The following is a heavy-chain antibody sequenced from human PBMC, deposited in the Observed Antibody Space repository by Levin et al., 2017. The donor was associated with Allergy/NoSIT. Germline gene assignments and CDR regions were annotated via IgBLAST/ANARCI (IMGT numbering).Heavy chain of an antibody. CDR1: GFTFSSYG. D-gene: IGHD6-19*01. CDR3: AKDYASLAVVGTAEYCQY. J-gene: IGHJ1*01. CDR2: MSFDGAYK. V-gene: IGHV3-30*18. Sequence: PGESLKISCAASGFTFSSYGMHWVRQAPGKGLEWVAVMSFDGAYKDYADSVKGRFAISRDNSKNTLFLQMNDLRTEDTAVYYCAKDYASLAVVGTAEYCQYWGQGTLVIVSS.